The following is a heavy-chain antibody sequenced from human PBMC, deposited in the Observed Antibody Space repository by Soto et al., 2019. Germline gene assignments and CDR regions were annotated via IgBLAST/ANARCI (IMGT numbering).Heavy chain of an antibody. CDR2: IIPLFGTA. CDR3: ASDWGCGGDCYGL. J-gene: IGHJ2*01. CDR1: GGTFSSYA. D-gene: IGHD2-21*02. Sequence: QVQLVQSGAEVKKPGSSVKVSCKASGGTFSSYAISWVRQAPGQGREWMGGIIPLFGTANYAQKFQGRVRITADKSTGTAYVELSSLRSEDTAVYYCASDWGCGGDCYGLWGRGTMVTVSS. V-gene: IGHV1-69*06.